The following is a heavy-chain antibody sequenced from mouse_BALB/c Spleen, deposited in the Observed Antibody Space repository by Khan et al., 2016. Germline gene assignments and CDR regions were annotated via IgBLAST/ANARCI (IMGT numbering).Heavy chain of an antibody. CDR1: GYTFTDYV. D-gene: IGHD1-1*02. CDR2: IYPGSGDT. CDR3: ARDYAQRDYFDY. J-gene: IGHJ2*01. Sequence: QVQLKQSGPELVKPGASVKMSCKASGYTFTDYVINWVKQRTGQGLEWIGVIYPGSGDTYYNEKFKGKATLTADKSSNTVYMQLSSLTSEDSAVYFCARDYAQRDYFDYWGQGTTLTVSS. V-gene: IGHV1-77*01.